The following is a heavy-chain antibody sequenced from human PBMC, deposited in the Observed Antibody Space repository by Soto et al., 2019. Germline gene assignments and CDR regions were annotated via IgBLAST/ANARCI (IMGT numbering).Heavy chain of an antibody. CDR1: GFTFSSYE. V-gene: IGHV3-48*03. J-gene: IGHJ4*02. CDR3: AREYCSGGSCYSQYYFDY. D-gene: IGHD2-15*01. Sequence: PGGSLRLSCAASGFTFSSYEMNWVRQAPGKGLEWVSYISSSGSTIYYADSVKGRFTISRDNAKNSLYLQMNSLRAEDTAVYYCAREYCSGGSCYSQYYFDYWGQGTLVTVSS. CDR2: ISSSGSTI.